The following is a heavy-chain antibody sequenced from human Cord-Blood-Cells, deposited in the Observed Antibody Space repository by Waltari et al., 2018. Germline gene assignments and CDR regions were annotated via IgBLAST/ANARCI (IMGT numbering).Heavy chain of an antibody. D-gene: IGHD7-27*01. CDR3: ALQLGLDAFDI. CDR1: GFSLSTSGVG. Sequence: QITLKESGPTLVKPTQTLTLTCTSSGFSLSTSGVGVGWIRQPPGKALEWLALIYWNDDKRYSPSLKSRLTITKDTSKNQVVLTMTNMDPVDTATYYCALQLGLDAFDIWGQGTMVTVSS. CDR2: IYWNDDK. J-gene: IGHJ3*02. V-gene: IGHV2-5*01.